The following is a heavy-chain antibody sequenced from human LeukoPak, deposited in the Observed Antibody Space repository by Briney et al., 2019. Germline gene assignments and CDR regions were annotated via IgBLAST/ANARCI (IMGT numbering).Heavy chain of an antibody. CDR1: GFTFSSYW. V-gene: IGHV3-23*01. CDR3: AKEKGGSSFYYGMDV. D-gene: IGHD6-6*01. CDR2: ISGSGDST. J-gene: IGHJ6*02. Sequence: GGSLRLSCAASGFTFSSYWMSWVRQAPGKGLEWVSGISGSGDSTYYADSAKGRFAISRDNSKNTLYLQMSSLRAEDTAVYYCAKEKGGSSFYYGMDVWGQGTTVTVSS.